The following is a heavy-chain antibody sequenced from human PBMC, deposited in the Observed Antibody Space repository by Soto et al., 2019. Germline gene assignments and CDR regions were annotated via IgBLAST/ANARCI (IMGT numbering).Heavy chain of an antibody. CDR2: IRYSGST. J-gene: IGHJ6*02. D-gene: IGHD3-10*01. Sequence: QLQLQESGPGLVKPSETLSLICTVSGGSISSSSYYWGWIRQPPGKGLEWIGSIRYSGSTYYNPSLKSRVTISVDTSKNKVSLKVSSVTAADTAVYYCARQYMTRVRADVWGQGTTVTVSS. CDR3: ARQYMTRVRADV. V-gene: IGHV4-39*01. CDR1: GGSISSSSYY.